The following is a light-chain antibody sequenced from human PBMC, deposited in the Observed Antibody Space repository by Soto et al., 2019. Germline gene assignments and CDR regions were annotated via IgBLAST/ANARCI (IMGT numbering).Light chain of an antibody. J-gene: IGKJ2*01. V-gene: IGKV3-11*01. Sequence: EIVLTQSPATLSLSPGERATLSCRASQSVSNYLAWYQQKPGQAPRLLIYGASNRATGIPARFGGSGSGTDFTLTIGSLEPEDFAVYYCQQRSNWPPYTFGQGTKLEIK. CDR2: GAS. CDR1: QSVSNY. CDR3: QQRSNWPPYT.